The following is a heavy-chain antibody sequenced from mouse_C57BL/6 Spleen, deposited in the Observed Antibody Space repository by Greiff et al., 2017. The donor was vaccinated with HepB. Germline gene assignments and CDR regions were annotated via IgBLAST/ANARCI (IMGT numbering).Heavy chain of an antibody. CDR2: INPGSGGT. CDR1: GYAFTNYL. CDR3: ARRKLYRYAMDY. D-gene: IGHD2-12*01. J-gene: IGHJ4*01. V-gene: IGHV1-54*01. Sequence: QVQLQQSGAELVRPGTSVKVSCKASGYAFTNYLIEWVKQRPGQGLEWIGVINPGSGGTNYNEKFKGKATLTADKSSSTAYMQLSSLTSEDSAVYFCARRKLYRYAMDYWGQGTSVTVSS.